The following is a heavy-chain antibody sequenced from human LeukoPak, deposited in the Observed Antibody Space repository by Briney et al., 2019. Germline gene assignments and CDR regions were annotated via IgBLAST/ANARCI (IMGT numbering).Heavy chain of an antibody. Sequence: SETLSLTCTVSGGAISYYYWNWIRQPPGKGLEWIGYIYYTGNTNYNPSLKSRVTISVDTSKNQFSLKLSSVTAADTAVYYCARLSTVTTSFDYWGQGTLVTVSS. D-gene: IGHD4-11*01. CDR3: ARLSTVTTSFDY. CDR1: GGAISYYY. J-gene: IGHJ4*02. V-gene: IGHV4-59*12. CDR2: IYYTGNT.